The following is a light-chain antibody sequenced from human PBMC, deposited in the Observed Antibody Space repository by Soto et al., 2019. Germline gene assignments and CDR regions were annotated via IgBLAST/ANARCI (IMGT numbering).Light chain of an antibody. V-gene: IGLV3-1*01. CDR1: KLGDKY. J-gene: IGLJ1*01. CDR2: QDS. Sequence: SYELTQPPSASVSPGQTASITCSGDKLGDKYACWYQQKPGQSPVLVIYQDSKRPSGIPERFSGSNSGNTATLTISGTQAMDEADYYCQAWDSSTALVFGTGTKVTVL. CDR3: QAWDSSTALV.